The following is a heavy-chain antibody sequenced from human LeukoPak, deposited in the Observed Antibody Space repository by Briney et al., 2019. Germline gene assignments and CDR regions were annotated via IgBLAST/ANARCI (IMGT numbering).Heavy chain of an antibody. V-gene: IGHV4-38-2*02. CDR3: ARRRSSYYFDY. CDR1: GYSISSGYY. Sequence: SETLSLTCTVSGYSISSGYYWGWLRQPPGKGLEWIGSIYHSGSTYYNPSLKSRVTISVDTSKNQFSLKLSSVTAADTAVYYCARRRSSYYFDYWGQGTLVTVPS. CDR2: IYHSGST. D-gene: IGHD5-24*01. J-gene: IGHJ4*02.